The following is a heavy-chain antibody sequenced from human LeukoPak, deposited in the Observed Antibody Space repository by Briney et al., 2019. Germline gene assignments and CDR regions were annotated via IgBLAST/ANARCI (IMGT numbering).Heavy chain of an antibody. CDR1: GFIFSNYG. V-gene: IGHV3-30*03. D-gene: IGHD3/OR15-3a*01. Sequence: GGSLRLSCTASGFIFSNYGIHWVRHTPGKGLEWVAVISAAGTHTYYGDSVKGRFTISRDRSKDTVYLQMNSLRADDTAVYYCVREGLGPSFSAWFDPWGQGTLVTVSS. CDR2: ISAAGTHT. J-gene: IGHJ5*01. CDR3: VREGLGPSFSAWFDP.